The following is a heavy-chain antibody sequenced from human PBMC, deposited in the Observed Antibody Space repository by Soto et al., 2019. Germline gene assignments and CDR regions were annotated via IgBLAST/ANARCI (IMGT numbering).Heavy chain of an antibody. J-gene: IGHJ5*01. V-gene: IGHV3-9*01. Sequence: GGSLRLSCAASGFTFDDHAMHWVRQAPGKGLEWVSGISWNSGRRGYADSVKGRFTISRDDAKNSLYLQMNSLRAEDTASYFCEKDLGNLPSLDIFDSWGQGTL. D-gene: IGHD3-9*01. CDR2: ISWNSGRR. CDR1: GFTFDDHA. CDR3: EKDLGNLPSLDIFDS.